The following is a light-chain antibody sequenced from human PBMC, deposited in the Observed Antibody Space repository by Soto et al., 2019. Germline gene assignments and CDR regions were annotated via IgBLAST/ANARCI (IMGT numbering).Light chain of an antibody. J-gene: IGLJ2*01. CDR2: SNN. CDR3: AAWDDSLNGQVV. CDR1: GSTIGGNT. V-gene: IGLV1-44*01. Sequence: QSVLTQPPSASGPPGKGSTFFGFGGGSTIGGNTVNGYQQLPGTAPKPLIYSNNQRPSGVPDRFSGSKSGTSASLAISGLQSEDEADYYCAAWDDSLNGQVVFGGGTKLTVL.